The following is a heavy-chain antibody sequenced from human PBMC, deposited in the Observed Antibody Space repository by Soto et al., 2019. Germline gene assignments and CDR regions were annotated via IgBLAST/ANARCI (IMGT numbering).Heavy chain of an antibody. V-gene: IGHV1-2*04. J-gene: IGHJ6*02. Sequence: ASVKVSCKASGYTFTGYYMHWVRQAPGQGLEWMGWINPNSGGTNYAQKFQGWVTMTRDTSISTAYMELSRLRSDDTAVYYCARESGYYYYYGMDVWGQGTTVTVSS. CDR3: ARESGYYYYYGMDV. D-gene: IGHD3-3*01. CDR1: GYTFTGYY. CDR2: INPNSGGT.